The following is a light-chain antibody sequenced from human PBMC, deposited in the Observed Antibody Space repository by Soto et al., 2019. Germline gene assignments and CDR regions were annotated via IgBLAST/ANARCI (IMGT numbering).Light chain of an antibody. J-gene: IGKJ4*01. CDR3: QQFSSYPLT. CDR1: QSVTNS. Sequence: EIVLTQSPVTLSLSPGERATLSCRASQSVTNSLAWYQQKPGQAPRLLVYDASNRATGIPTRFSGSGSGTDFTLTIGRLEPEDFAVYYCQQFSSYPLTFGGGTKVDIK. CDR2: DAS. V-gene: IGKV3-11*01.